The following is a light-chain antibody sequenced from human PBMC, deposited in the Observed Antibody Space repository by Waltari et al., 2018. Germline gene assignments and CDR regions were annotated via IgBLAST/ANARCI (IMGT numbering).Light chain of an antibody. Sequence: ELVMTQSPATLSVSPGERATLSCRASQSVSSNLAWYQQKPGQAPRLLIYGASTRATGIPARFSGSGSGTEFTLTISSLQSEDFAVYYCQQYNNWPPTGAFGQGTRLEIK. J-gene: IGKJ5*01. V-gene: IGKV3-15*01. CDR1: QSVSSN. CDR2: GAS. CDR3: QQYNNWPPTGA.